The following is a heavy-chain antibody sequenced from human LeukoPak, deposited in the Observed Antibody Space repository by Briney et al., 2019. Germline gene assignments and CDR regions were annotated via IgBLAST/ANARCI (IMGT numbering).Heavy chain of an antibody. V-gene: IGHV3-74*01. CDR1: RFTFSSHW. D-gene: IGHD1-7*01. J-gene: IGHJ4*02. Sequence: GGSLRLSCAASRFTFSSHWMYSVRQAPGKELVWVSDINTEGSNTRYADSVKGRFTISRDNAKNTLYLQMNSLSVEDTAVYYCARGGTTGYSLSPFDYWGQGTLVTVSS. CDR2: INTEGSNT. CDR3: ARGGTTGYSLSPFDY.